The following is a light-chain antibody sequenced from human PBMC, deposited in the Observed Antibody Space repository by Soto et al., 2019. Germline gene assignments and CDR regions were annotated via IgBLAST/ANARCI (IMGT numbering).Light chain of an antibody. CDR3: QQRSNWPPIT. Sequence: IGVTQSPATLSLSPGERATLSCRASQSVSSYLAWYQQKPGQAPRLLIYDASNRATGIPARFSGSGSGTDFTLTISSLEPEDFAVYYCQQRSNWPPITFAQGTRLE. CDR1: QSVSSY. J-gene: IGKJ5*01. CDR2: DAS. V-gene: IGKV3-11*01.